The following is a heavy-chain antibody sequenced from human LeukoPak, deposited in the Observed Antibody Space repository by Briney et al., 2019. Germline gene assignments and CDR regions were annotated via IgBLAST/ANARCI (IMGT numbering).Heavy chain of an antibody. D-gene: IGHD3-10*01. J-gene: IGHJ6*04. CDR1: GGSINSNSFY. V-gene: IGHV4-39*01. Sequence: SETLSLTCTPSGGSINSNSFYWGWIRQPPGKGLEWIGTFYYSGSTYYNPSLKSRVTISVDTSKNQFSLELSSVTAADTAVFYCARLSTGGRFLDVWGKGTTVTVSS. CDR3: ARLSTGGRFLDV. CDR2: FYYSGST.